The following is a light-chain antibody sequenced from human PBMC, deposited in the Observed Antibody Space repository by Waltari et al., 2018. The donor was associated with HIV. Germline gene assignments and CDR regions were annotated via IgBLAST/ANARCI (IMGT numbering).Light chain of an antibody. CDR2: WAS. V-gene: IGKV4-1*01. Sequence: DIVMTQSPDSLAVSLGERATIRCKSRQTVLHPSNNKNNLAWYQQKPGQPPRLLIYWASTRESGVPDRFSGSGSGTDFTLTINSLQAEDVALYYCQQHYNTPWTFGPGTKVEIK. CDR1: QTVLHPSNNKNN. J-gene: IGKJ1*01. CDR3: QQHYNTPWT.